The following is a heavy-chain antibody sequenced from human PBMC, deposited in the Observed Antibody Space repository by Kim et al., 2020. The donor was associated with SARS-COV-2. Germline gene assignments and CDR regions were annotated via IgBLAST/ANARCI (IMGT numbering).Heavy chain of an antibody. J-gene: IGHJ4*02. D-gene: IGHD3-10*01. CDR3: AKAASAWYGSGSYYKSYFDY. Sequence: GGSLRLSCAASGFTFSSCAMSWVRQAPGKGLEWVSAISGSGGSTYYADSVKGRFTISRDNSKNTLYLQMNSLRAEDTAVYYCAKAASAWYGSGSYYKSYFDYWGQGTLVTVSS. V-gene: IGHV3-23*01. CDR1: GFTFSSCA. CDR2: ISGSGGST.